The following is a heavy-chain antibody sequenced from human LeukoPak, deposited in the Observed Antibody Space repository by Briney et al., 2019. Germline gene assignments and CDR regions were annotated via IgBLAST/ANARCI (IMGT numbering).Heavy chain of an antibody. CDR1: GGSFSGYY. D-gene: IGHD2-15*01. V-gene: IGHV4-34*01. CDR2: INHSGST. CDR3: ARVPRRIDAFDI. J-gene: IGHJ3*02. Sequence: SETLSLTCAVYGGSFSGYYWSWIRQPPGKGLEWIGEINHSGSTNYNPSLKSRVTISVDTSKNQFSLKLSSVTAADTAVYYCARVPRRIDAFDIWGQGTMVTVSS.